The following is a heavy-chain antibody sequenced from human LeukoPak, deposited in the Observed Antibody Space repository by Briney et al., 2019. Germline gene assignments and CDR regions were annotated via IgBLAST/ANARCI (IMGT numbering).Heavy chain of an antibody. V-gene: IGHV3-7*03. CDR3: ASLDTAKQPLANH. J-gene: IGHJ5*02. CDR1: GLTVSNHW. D-gene: IGHD5-18*01. CDR2: IREERGQE. Sequence: GGSLRLSCVAPGLTVSNHWMSWVRQAPGKGLEWVANIREERGQEYYVDSVKGRFTISKNSAKNSLYLQMNTLRVEDTAMYYCASLDTAKQPLANHWGQGTLVTVSS.